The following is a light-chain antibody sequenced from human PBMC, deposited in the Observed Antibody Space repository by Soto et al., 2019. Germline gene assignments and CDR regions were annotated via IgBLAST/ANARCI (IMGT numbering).Light chain of an antibody. V-gene: IGKV1-5*01. CDR3: QQYHSYWT. CDR1: QSISSW. J-gene: IGKJ1*01. CDR2: DAS. Sequence: DIQMTQSPSTLSASVGDRVTITCRASQSISSWLAWYQQKPGKAPELLIYDASSLESGVPSRFSGSGSGTEFTLTISSLQPDDFATYYCQQYHSYWTFGQGTKVDI.